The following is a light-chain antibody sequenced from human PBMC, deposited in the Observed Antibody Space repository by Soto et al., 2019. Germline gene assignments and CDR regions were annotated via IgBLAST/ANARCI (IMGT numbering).Light chain of an antibody. J-gene: IGLJ2*01. V-gene: IGLV1-51*01. Sequence: QSVLTQPPSVSAAPGQKVTISCSGSTSNIESHYVSWYQQLPKTAPKLVIHDNDRRPSGIPDRFSGSKSGTSATLAITGLQTGDEADYYCGTWDSSLSAVVFGGGTKLTVL. CDR2: DND. CDR1: TSNIESHY. CDR3: GTWDSSLSAVV.